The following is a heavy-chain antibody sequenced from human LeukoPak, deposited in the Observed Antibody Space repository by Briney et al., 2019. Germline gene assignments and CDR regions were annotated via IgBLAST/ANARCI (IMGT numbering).Heavy chain of an antibody. Sequence: ASVKVSCKAAGYTFSSYYMHWVRQAPGQGLEWMGIINPSGGTKTYAQKFQGRVTMTGDTSTSSIYMELSSLRSEDTAVYYCAKGYGWEASYYYYYMDVWGKGTTVTISS. D-gene: IGHD1-26*01. CDR3: AKGYGWEASYYYYYMDV. CDR2: INPSGGTK. CDR1: GYTFSSYY. J-gene: IGHJ6*03. V-gene: IGHV1-46*01.